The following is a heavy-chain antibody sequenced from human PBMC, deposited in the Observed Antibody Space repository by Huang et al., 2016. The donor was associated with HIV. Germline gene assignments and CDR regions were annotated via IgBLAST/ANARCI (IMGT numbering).Heavy chain of an antibody. CDR2: IRSKASGGTT. CDR1: GFTFGDYG. CDR3: TRGKGALDY. D-gene: IGHD6-13*01. J-gene: IGHJ4*02. Sequence: EVQLVESGGGLVQPGRSLRLSCTASGFTFGDYGMSWFRQAPGEGVDWVGFIRSKASGGTTEYAASVKGRFTISRDDSKSIAYLQMNSLKTEDTAVYYCTRGKGALDYWGQGTLVTVSS. V-gene: IGHV3-49*03.